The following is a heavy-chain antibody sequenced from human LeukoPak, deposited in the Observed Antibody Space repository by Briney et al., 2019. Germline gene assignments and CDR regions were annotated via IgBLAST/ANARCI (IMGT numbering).Heavy chain of an antibody. CDR1: GFTFGSYG. J-gene: IGHJ4*02. Sequence: GGSLRLSCTASGFTFGSYGMHWVRQAPGKGLEWVAFIQYDGSNKYYADSVKGRFTISRDNSKNTLYLQMNSLRAEDTAMYYCAKITIFGVGIDYWGQGTLVTVSS. D-gene: IGHD3-3*01. CDR2: IQYDGSNK. CDR3: AKITIFGVGIDY. V-gene: IGHV3-30*02.